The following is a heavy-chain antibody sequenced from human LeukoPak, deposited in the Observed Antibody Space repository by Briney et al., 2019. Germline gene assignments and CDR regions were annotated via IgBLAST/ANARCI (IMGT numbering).Heavy chain of an antibody. CDR1: GGSISSYY. CDR3: ARESRLGYCSGGSCYTPNWFDP. Sequence: SETLSLTCTVSGGSISSYYWSWIRQPAGKGLEWIGRIYTSGSTNYNPSLKSRVTMSVDTSKNQFSLKLSSVTAADTAVYYCARESRLGYCSGGSCYTPNWFDPWGQGTLVTVSS. D-gene: IGHD2-15*01. CDR2: IYTSGST. V-gene: IGHV4-4*07. J-gene: IGHJ5*02.